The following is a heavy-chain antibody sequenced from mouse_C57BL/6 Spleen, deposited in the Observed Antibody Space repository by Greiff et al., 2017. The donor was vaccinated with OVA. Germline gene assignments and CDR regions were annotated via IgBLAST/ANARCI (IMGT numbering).Heavy chain of an antibody. D-gene: IGHD2-1*01. J-gene: IGHJ4*01. V-gene: IGHV1-54*01. CDR2: INPGSGGT. CDR1: GYAFTNYL. CDR3: ARGGGNPAMDY. Sequence: VQLQQSGAELVRPGTSVKVSCKASGYAFTNYLIEWVKQRPGQGLEWIGVINPGSGGTTYNEKFKGKATLTADKSSSTAYMQLSSLTSEDSAVYCCARGGGNPAMDYWGQGTSVTVSS.